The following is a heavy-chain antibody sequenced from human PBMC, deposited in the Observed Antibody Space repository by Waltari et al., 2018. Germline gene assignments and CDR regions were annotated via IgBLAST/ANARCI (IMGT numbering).Heavy chain of an antibody. D-gene: IGHD3-10*01. J-gene: IGHJ3*02. CDR2: MNPNSGYT. V-gene: IGHV1-8*01. Sequence: VQLVQSGAEVKRPGASVKVFCNASGYPFTSYDINWVRKATGQGLEWMWWMNPNSGYTAYAQNFQGRVTITRDTAIRTAYMELSSLTSEDTAVYYCARGFRGHDAFDIWGQGTMVTVSS. CDR3: ARGFRGHDAFDI. CDR1: GYPFTSYD.